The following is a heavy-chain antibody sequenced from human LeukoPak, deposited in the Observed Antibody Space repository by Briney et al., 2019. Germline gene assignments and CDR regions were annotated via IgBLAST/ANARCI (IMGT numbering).Heavy chain of an antibody. CDR2: IWYDGSNK. D-gene: IGHD3-22*01. CDR1: GFTFSSYG. J-gene: IGHJ3*02. CDR3: ARIHSLYYYDSSGYGAFDI. Sequence: GGSLRLSCAASGFTFSSYGMHWVRQAPGKGLEWVAVIWYDGSNKYYADSVKGRFTISRDNSKNTLYLQMNSLRAEDTAVYYCARIHSLYYYDSSGYGAFDIWGQGTMVTVSS. V-gene: IGHV3-33*01.